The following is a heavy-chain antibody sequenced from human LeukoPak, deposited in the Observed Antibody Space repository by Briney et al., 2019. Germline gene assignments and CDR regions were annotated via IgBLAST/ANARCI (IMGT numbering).Heavy chain of an antibody. CDR3: ARSGSYEVGLVDY. J-gene: IGHJ4*02. V-gene: IGHV1-2*02. CDR2: INPNSGGT. D-gene: IGHD1-26*01. Sequence: GASVTVSCKASGYTFTGYYMHWVRQAPGQGLEWMGWINPNSGGTNYAQKFQGRVTMTRDTSISTAYMELSRLRSDDTAVYHCARSGSYEVGLVDYWGQGTLVTVSS. CDR1: GYTFTGYY.